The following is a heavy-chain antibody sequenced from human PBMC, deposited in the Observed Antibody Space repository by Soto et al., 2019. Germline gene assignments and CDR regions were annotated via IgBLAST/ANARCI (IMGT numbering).Heavy chain of an antibody. Sequence: PGGSLRLSCAASGFTFSSYWMSWVRQAPGKGLEWVANIKQDGSEKYYVDSVKGRFTISRDNAKNSLYLQMNSLRAEDTAVYYCARDRVVVVPAAKQTFYYYYYGMDVWGQGTTVTVSS. J-gene: IGHJ6*02. CDR3: ARDRVVVVPAAKQTFYYYYYGMDV. CDR2: IKQDGSEK. D-gene: IGHD2-2*01. V-gene: IGHV3-7*01. CDR1: GFTFSSYW.